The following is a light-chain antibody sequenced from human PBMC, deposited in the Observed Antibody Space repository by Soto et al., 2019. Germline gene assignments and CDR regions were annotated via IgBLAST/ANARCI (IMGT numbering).Light chain of an antibody. V-gene: IGLV1-40*01. CDR2: GNS. CDR3: QSYDSSYWV. CDR1: SSNIGAGYD. Sequence: QSVLTQPPSVSAAPGQKVTISCSGSSSNIGAGYDVHWYQQLPGTAPKLLIYGNSNRPSGVPDRFSGSKSGTSASLAITGLQAEDEADYYCQSYDSSYWVFGGGTKLTVL. J-gene: IGLJ3*02.